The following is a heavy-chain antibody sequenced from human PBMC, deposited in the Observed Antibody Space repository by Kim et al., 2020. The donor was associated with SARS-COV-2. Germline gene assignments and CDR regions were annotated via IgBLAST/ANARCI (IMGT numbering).Heavy chain of an antibody. J-gene: IGHJ4*02. CDR1: SDSISSYY. V-gene: IGHV4-59*01. CDR2: IYYSGTT. CDR3: ARSEGSGSGHPCDY. D-gene: IGHD6-25*01. Sequence: SETLSLTCTVSSDSISSYYCSWIRQLPGKGLEWIGYIYYSGTTNYNPSLNSRVTISWDTSKNQFSLELTSVTAADTAVYYCARSEGSGSGHPCDYWGQG.